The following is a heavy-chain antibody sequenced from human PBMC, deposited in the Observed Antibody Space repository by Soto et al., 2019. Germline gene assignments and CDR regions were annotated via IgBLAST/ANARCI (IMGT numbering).Heavy chain of an antibody. J-gene: IGHJ4*02. CDR3: ARERYYGSGSYYEDY. Sequence: ASVKVSCKASGYTFTSYGISWVRQAPGQGLEWMGWISAYNGNTNYAQKLQGRVTMTTDTSTSTAYMELRSLRSDDTAVYYCARERYYGSGSYYEDYWGQGTLVTVSS. D-gene: IGHD3-10*01. CDR1: GYTFTSYG. V-gene: IGHV1-18*01. CDR2: ISAYNGNT.